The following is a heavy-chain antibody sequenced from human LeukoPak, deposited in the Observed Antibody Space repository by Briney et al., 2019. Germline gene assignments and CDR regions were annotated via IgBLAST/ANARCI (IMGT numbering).Heavy chain of an antibody. Sequence: GGSLRLSCAASGFTFSSYGMHWVRQAPGKGLGWVAVIWYDGSNKYYADSVKGRFTISRDNSKNTLYLQMNSLRAEDTAVYYCARDPGKTYSSSAQDNWFDPWGQGTLVTVSS. D-gene: IGHD6-6*01. CDR1: GFTFSSYG. J-gene: IGHJ5*02. CDR3: ARDPGKTYSSSAQDNWFDP. V-gene: IGHV3-33*01. CDR2: IWYDGSNK.